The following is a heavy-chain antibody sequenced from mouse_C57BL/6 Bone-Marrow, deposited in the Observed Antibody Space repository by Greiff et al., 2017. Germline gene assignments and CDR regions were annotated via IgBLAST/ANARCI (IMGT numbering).Heavy chain of an antibody. V-gene: IGHV1-55*01. Sequence: QVQLKQPGAELVKPGASVKMSCKASGYTFTSYWITWVKQRPGQGLEWIGDIYPGSGSTNYNEKFKSKATLTVDTSSSTAYMQLSSLTSEDSAVYDCAREGLWLRLLWCFDVWGTGTTVTVSS. CDR2: IYPGSGST. CDR1: GYTFTSYW. J-gene: IGHJ1*03. CDR3: AREGLWLRLLWCFDV. D-gene: IGHD2-2*01.